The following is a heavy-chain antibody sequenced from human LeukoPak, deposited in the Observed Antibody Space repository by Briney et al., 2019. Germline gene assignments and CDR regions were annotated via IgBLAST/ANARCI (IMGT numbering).Heavy chain of an antibody. Sequence: SGGSLRLSCAASGFTFSNYAMHWVRQAPGKGLEYLSAISSNGGSTYYANSVKGRFTISRDNSKNTLYLQMGSLRAADTAVYYCARDRGGTMVRGVIITYTTYNWFDPWGQGTLVTVSS. CDR3: ARDRGGTMVRGVIITYTTYNWFDP. CDR2: ISSNGGST. J-gene: IGHJ5*02. V-gene: IGHV3-64*01. CDR1: GFTFSNYA. D-gene: IGHD3-10*01.